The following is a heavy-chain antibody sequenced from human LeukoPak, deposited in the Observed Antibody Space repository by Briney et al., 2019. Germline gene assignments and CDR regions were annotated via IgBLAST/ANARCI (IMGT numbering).Heavy chain of an antibody. CDR3: ARHYPNHRYDSSGYYYGGFDY. CDR2: IYYTGST. CDR1: GGSISPYF. Sequence: SETLSLTCTVSGGSISPYFWSWIRQPPGKGLEWIGYIYYTGSTSYNPSLKSRVTISADTSKNQFSLKLRSVTAADTAVYYCARHYPNHRYDSSGYYYGGFDYWGQGTPVTVS. V-gene: IGHV4-59*08. J-gene: IGHJ4*02. D-gene: IGHD3-22*01.